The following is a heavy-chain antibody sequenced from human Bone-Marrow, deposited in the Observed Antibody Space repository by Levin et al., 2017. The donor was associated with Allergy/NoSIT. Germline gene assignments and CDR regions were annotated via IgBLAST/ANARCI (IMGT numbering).Heavy chain of an antibody. V-gene: IGHV4-59*01. CDR2: IYYSGST. J-gene: IGHJ6*03. Sequence: SETLSLTCTVSGGSISSYYWSWIRQPPGKGLEWIGYIYYSGSTNYNPSLKSRVTISVDTSKNQFSLKLSSVTAADTAVYYCARDNRALLSERYCSSTSCYDPYYYMDVWGKGTTVTVSS. CDR3: ARDNRALLSERYCSSTSCYDPYYYMDV. D-gene: IGHD2-2*01. CDR1: GGSISSYY.